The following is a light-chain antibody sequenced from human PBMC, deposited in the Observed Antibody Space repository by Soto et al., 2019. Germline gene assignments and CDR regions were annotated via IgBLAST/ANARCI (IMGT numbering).Light chain of an antibody. CDR2: ATN. V-gene: IGLV1-44*01. CDR3: SSYTGGNPSYV. J-gene: IGLJ1*01. Sequence: QSVLTQPPSASGTPGQRVSISCSGSSSNIAVKSVNWYQQVPGTAPKLIIYATNYRPSGVPDRFSGSKSGTSASLAISGLQSDDEADYYCSSYTGGNPSYVFGTGTKVTVL. CDR1: SSNIAVKS.